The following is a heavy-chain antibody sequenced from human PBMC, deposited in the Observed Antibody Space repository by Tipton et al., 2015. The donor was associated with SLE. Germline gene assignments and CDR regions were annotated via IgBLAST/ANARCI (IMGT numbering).Heavy chain of an antibody. CDR1: GDSINSCY. V-gene: IGHV4-59*01. CDR3: ARQNGYSDGGFTYGAAVVGLLDS. D-gene: IGHD2-15*01. J-gene: IGHJ4*02. Sequence: TLSLTCSVSGDSINSCYWSWIRQTPGKGLEWIGYVSFNGITNYNPSLESRVSISLDRSRNQISLRLTSVTAADTAVYYCARQNGYSDGGFTYGAAVVGLLDSWGQVSLVTVSS. CDR2: VSFNGIT.